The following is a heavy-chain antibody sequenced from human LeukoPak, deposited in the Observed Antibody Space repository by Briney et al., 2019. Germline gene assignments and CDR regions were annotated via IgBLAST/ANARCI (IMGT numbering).Heavy chain of an antibody. J-gene: IGHJ4*02. CDR1: RFAFSSHT. CDR3: ARALIGYYFDY. D-gene: IGHD2-8*01. CDR2: ISGSSSYI. Sequence: GGSLRLSCVASRFAFSSHTMNWVRQAPGRGLEWVASISGSSSYIHYADSVKGRFTISRDNSKNSLYLQMNSLRAEDTAVYYCARALIGYYFDYWGQGTLVTVSS. V-gene: IGHV3-21*06.